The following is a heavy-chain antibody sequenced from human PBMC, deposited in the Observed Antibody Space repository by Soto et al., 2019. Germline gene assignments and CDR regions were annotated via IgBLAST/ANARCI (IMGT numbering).Heavy chain of an antibody. J-gene: IGHJ3*02. D-gene: IGHD3-22*01. V-gene: IGHV1-18*01. CDR2: ISAYNGNT. Sequence: ASVKVSCKASGYTITSYGISWVRQAPGQGLEWMGWISAYNGNTNYAQKLQGRVTMTTDTSTSTAYMELRSLRSDDTAVYYCARLISSGDAFDIWGQGTMVTVSS. CDR3: ARLISSGDAFDI. CDR1: GYTITSYG.